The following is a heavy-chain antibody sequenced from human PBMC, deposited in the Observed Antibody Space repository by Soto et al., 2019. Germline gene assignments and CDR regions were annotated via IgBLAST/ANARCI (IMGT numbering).Heavy chain of an antibody. Sequence: EVQLVESGGGLVKPGGSLRLSCAASGFTFSSYSMNWVRQAPGKGLEWVSSISSSSSYIYYADSVKGRFTISRDNAKNSLDLQMNSLRAEDTGVYYCARDGSHCTNGGGSCYLIYYYYYMDVWGKGTTVTVSS. J-gene: IGHJ6*03. D-gene: IGHD2-15*01. CDR1: GFTFSSYS. CDR2: ISSSSSYI. CDR3: ARDGSHCTNGGGSCYLIYYYYYMDV. V-gene: IGHV3-21*04.